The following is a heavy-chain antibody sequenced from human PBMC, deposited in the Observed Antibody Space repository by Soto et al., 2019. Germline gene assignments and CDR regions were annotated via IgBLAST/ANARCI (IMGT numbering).Heavy chain of an antibody. Sequence: GSLRLSCVASGFTFTTYGMHWVRQAPGKGLEWVSAITYGGGSTYYADSVKGRFTISRDNSKNTLYLQMNSLRAEDTAVYYCARPLTYYYDSSGYHWGQGTLVTVS. CDR2: ITYGGGST. J-gene: IGHJ5*02. V-gene: IGHV3-23*01. D-gene: IGHD3-22*01. CDR3: ARPLTYYYDSSGYH. CDR1: GFTFTTYG.